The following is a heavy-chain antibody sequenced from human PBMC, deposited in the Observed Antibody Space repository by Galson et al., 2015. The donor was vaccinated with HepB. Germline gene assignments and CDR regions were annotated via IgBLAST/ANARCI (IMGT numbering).Heavy chain of an antibody. D-gene: IGHD3-16*02. Sequence: SETLSLTCAVYGGSFSGYYWSWIRQPPGKGLEWIGEINHSGSTNYNPSLKSRVTISVDTSKNQFSLKLSSVTAADTAVYYCARDRGGYDYIWGSYRHNWFDPWGQGTLVTVSS. V-gene: IGHV4-34*01. CDR1: GGSFSGYY. CDR2: INHSGST. J-gene: IGHJ5*02. CDR3: ARDRGGYDYIWGSYRHNWFDP.